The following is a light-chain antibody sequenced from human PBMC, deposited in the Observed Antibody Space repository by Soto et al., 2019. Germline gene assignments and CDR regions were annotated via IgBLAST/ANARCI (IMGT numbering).Light chain of an antibody. J-gene: IGLJ1*01. Sequence: ALTQPPSACGSPGQSVTISCTGNSNDVGHSSFISWYQQHPGKGPKLIIYEVSKRPSGVPDRFSGSKSGNTASLSVSGLQDEDEADYFCNAQADNGKHVFGTGTNVTVL. V-gene: IGLV2-8*01. CDR1: SNDVGHSSF. CDR2: EVS. CDR3: NAQADNGKHV.